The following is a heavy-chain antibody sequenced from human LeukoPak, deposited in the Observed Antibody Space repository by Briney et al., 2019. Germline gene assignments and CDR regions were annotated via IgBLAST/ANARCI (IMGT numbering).Heavy chain of an antibody. CDR3: AKRGNAISFFDP. CDR1: GFTFSNYG. Sequence: TGGSLRLSCAASGFTFSNYGMYWVRQAPGKGLEWVSGLTGSGDITHYADSVKGRFTISRDNSKNTLYLEMNSLRAEDTAVYYCAKRGNAISFFDPWGQGTLVTVSS. V-gene: IGHV3-23*01. CDR2: LTGSGDIT. D-gene: IGHD3-10*01. J-gene: IGHJ5*02.